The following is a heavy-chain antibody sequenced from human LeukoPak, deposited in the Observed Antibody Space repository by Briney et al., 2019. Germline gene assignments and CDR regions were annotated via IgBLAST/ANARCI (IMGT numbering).Heavy chain of an antibody. CDR2: TYYRSKWYN. CDR3: AKAESGTYY. D-gene: IGHD1-26*01. CDR1: GDSVSSNSAA. Sequence: SQTLSLTCAISGDSVSSNSAAWDWIRQSPSRCLEWLGRTYYRSKWYNDYAASVKSRLLINSDPSKNQFSLHLNSVTPEDTAVYFCAKAESGTYYWGQGTLVTVSS. V-gene: IGHV6-1*01. J-gene: IGHJ4*02.